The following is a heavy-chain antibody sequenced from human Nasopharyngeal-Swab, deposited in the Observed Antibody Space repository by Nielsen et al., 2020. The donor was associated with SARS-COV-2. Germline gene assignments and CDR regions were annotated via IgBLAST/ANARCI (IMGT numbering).Heavy chain of an antibody. CDR2: ISSSSSTI. V-gene: IGHV3-48*02. CDR1: GFTFSSYS. CDR3: AREPGYNFHYGMDV. D-gene: IGHD5-24*01. Sequence: GESLKISCAASGFTFSSYSMNWVRQAPGKGLEWVSYISSSSSTIYYADSVKGRFTISRDNAKNSLYLQMNSLRDEDTAVYYCAREPGYNFHYGMDVWGQGTTVTVSS. J-gene: IGHJ6*02.